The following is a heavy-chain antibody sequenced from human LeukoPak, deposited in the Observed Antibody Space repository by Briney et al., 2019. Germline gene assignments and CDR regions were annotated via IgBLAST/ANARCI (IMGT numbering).Heavy chain of an antibody. CDR2: LYPGDSDT. CDR1: GYSFTNYW. J-gene: IGHJ4*02. D-gene: IGHD1-26*01. V-gene: IGHV5-51*01. CDR3: ARASGTTGGYFDY. Sequence: GESLKISCEGSGYSFTNYWIGWVRQMPGKGLEWMGILYPGDSDTKYSPSLQGQVTISADKSISTAYLQWGSLKASDTAMYYCARASGTTGGYFDYWGQGTLVTVSS.